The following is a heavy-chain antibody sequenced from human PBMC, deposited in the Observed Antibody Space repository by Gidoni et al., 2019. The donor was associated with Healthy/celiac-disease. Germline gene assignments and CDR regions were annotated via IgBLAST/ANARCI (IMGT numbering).Heavy chain of an antibody. CDR1: GSTFRSYT. CDR3: ATITGTTGGSSGVA. J-gene: IGHJ5*02. CDR2: IIPILGIA. Sequence: QVQLVQSGAEVKKPGSSVKVSCKASGSTFRSYTISWVRQAPGQGLEWTGRIIPILGIANYAQKFQGRVTITADKSTSTAYMELSSLRSEDTAVYYCATITGTTGGSSGVAWGQGTLVTVSS. V-gene: IGHV1-69*02. D-gene: IGHD1-7*01.